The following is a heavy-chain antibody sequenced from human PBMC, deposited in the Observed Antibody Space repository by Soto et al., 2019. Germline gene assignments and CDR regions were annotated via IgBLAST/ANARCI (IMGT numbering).Heavy chain of an antibody. CDR1: GFTFSSYA. CDR2: ISYDGSNK. D-gene: IGHD4-17*01. V-gene: IGHV3-30-3*01. J-gene: IGHJ5*02. CDR3: ASDYA. Sequence: QVQLVESGGGVVQPGRSLRLSCAASGFTFSSYAMHWVRQAPGKGLEWVAVISYDGSNKYYADSVKGRFTISRDNSKNTLYLQMNSLRAEDTAVYYCASDYAWGQGTLVTVSS.